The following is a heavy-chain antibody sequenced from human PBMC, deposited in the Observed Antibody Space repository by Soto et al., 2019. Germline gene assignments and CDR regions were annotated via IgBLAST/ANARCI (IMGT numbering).Heavy chain of an antibody. CDR3: ARRIYGSGND. CDR2: VYRSGTT. J-gene: IGHJ4*02. D-gene: IGHD3-10*01. V-gene: IGHV4-39*01. Sequence: QLQVQESGPGLVKPSETLSLTCTVSGGSISSSKYYWGWIRQPPGKGLEWIGIVYRSGTTYYNPSLKSRVNISVDTSKNQLSLKLSSVTAIDTAVYYCARRIYGSGNDRGQGTLVTVSS. CDR1: GGSISSSKYY.